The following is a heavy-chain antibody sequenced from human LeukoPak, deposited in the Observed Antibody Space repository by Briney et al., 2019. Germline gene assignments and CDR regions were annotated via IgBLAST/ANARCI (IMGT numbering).Heavy chain of an antibody. CDR2: ISYDGSNK. D-gene: IGHD6-13*01. CDR1: EFTFSSHA. Sequence: GGSLRLSCVASEFTFSSHAMNWVRQAPGKGLEWVAVISYDGSNKYYADSVKGRFTISRDNSKNTLYLQMNSLRAEDTAVYYCAREPYSSSWYYFDYWGQGTLVTVSS. J-gene: IGHJ4*02. V-gene: IGHV3-30-3*01. CDR3: AREPYSSSWYYFDY.